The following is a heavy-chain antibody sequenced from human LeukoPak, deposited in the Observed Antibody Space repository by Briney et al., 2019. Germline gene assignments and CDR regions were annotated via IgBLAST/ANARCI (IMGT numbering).Heavy chain of an antibody. CDR3: ARDLSSGSPPSWFDP. CDR1: GYTFTSYY. D-gene: IGHD1-26*01. V-gene: IGHV1-46*01. J-gene: IGHJ5*02. CDR2: INPSGGST. Sequence: ASVKVSCKASGYTFTSYYMHWVRQAPGQGLEWMGIINPSGGSTSYAQKFQGRVTMTRDTSTSTVYMELSSLRSEDTAVYYRARDLSSGSPPSWFDPWGQGTLVTVSS.